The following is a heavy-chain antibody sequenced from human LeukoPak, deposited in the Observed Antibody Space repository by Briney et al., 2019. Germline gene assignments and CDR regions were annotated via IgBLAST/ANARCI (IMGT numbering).Heavy chain of an antibody. CDR3: PKDRARYGRGWPGLDY. D-gene: IGHD6-19*01. Sequence: PGGSLRLSCTVSGFTVSSNSMSWVRQAPGKGLEWVSFIYSGGNTHYSDSVKGRFTISRDNSKNTLFLQMNSLRTDDSAVYYCPKDRARYGRGWPGLDYWGQGTLVSVSS. J-gene: IGHJ4*02. V-gene: IGHV3-53*05. CDR1: GFTVSSNS. CDR2: IYSGGNT.